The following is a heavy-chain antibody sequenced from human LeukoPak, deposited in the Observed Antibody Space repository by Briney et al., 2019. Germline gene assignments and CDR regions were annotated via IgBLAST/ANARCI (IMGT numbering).Heavy chain of an antibody. CDR3: ARDSGPYGYYSFDY. Sequence: PSETLSLTCTVSGGSISSGDYYWSWIRQPPGKGLEWIGYIYYSGSTYYNPSLKSRVTISVDTSKNQFSLKLSSVTAADTAVYYCARDSGPYGYYSFDYWGQGTLVTDSS. V-gene: IGHV4-30-4*01. CDR1: GGSISSGDYY. J-gene: IGHJ4*02. D-gene: IGHD5-18*01. CDR2: IYYSGST.